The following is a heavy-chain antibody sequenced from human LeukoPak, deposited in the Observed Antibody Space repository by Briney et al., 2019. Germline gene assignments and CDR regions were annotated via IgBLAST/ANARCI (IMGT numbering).Heavy chain of an antibody. D-gene: IGHD4-23*01. CDR2: IQYDGSNK. CDR3: ARDRNSFDY. J-gene: IGHJ4*02. CDR1: GFSFSTYG. V-gene: IGHV3-30*02. Sequence: GGSLRLSCAASGFSFSTYGMQWVRQAPGKGLEWVAFIQYDGSNKYYAESVKGRFTISRDNSKNTLYLQMNSLRADDTAVYYCARDRNSFDYWGQGTLVTVSS.